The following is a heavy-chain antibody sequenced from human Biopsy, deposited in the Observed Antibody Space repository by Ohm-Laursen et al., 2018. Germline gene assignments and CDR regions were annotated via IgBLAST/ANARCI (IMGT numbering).Heavy chain of an antibody. V-gene: IGHV4-4*07. CDR3: ARDLPSSYYYAMDV. CDR1: GASITSYY. Sequence: PSETLSLTCTVSGASITSYYWSWIRQPAGKGLEWIGHTYKGGNTNHNPSLKGRVSMSVDTSKNQLSLTLRSVTAADTAVYYCARDLPSSYYYAMDVWGQGTTVTVSS. CDR2: TYKGGNT. J-gene: IGHJ6*02.